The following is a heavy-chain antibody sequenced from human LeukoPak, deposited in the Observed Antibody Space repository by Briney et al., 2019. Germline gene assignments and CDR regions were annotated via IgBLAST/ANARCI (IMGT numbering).Heavy chain of an antibody. CDR2: INSDGSST. J-gene: IGHJ4*02. D-gene: IGHD5-12*01. CDR3: AKCGYSGCHLIDY. CDR1: GFTFNSYW. V-gene: IGHV3-74*01. Sequence: PGGSLRLSCAASGFTFNSYWMHWVRQTPGKGLVWVSRINSDGSSTSYADSVKGRFTISRDNSKNTLYLQMDTLRAEDTAVYYCAKCGYSGCHLIDYWGQGTLVTVS.